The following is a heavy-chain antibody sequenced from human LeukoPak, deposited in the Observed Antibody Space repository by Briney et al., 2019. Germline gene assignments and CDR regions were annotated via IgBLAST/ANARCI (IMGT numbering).Heavy chain of an antibody. J-gene: IGHJ5*02. V-gene: IGHV1-46*01. CDR3: ARSPGGDPRGRLDH. Sequence: ASVKVSCKVSGYTLTELSMHWVRQAPGQGLEWMGIINPSGGSTSYAQKFQGRVTITADESTSTAYMEMSSLRSEDTAVYYCARSPGGDPRGRLDHWGQGTLVTVSS. CDR1: GYTLTELS. CDR2: INPSGGST. D-gene: IGHD3-16*01.